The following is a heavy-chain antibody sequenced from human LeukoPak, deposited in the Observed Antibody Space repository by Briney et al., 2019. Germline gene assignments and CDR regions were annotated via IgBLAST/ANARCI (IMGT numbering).Heavy chain of an antibody. CDR2: IYASGST. J-gene: IGHJ4*02. D-gene: IGHD3-3*01. CDR1: SDSIRNYQ. V-gene: IGHV4-4*07. Sequence: SETLSLTCTVSSDSIRNYQWNWIRQPAGKGLEWLGRIYASGSTNYNPSLKRRVTMSVDTSKNQFSLKVTSVTAADTAVYYCARETYYDFSIGNLHYFDYWGQGALVTVSS. CDR3: ARETYYDFSIGNLHYFDY.